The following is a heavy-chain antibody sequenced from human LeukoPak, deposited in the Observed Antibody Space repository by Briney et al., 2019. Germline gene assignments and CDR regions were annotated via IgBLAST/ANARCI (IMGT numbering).Heavy chain of an antibody. Sequence: PGGSLRLSCAASGFTFSSYGMSWVRQAPGKGLEWVSAIGGSGGSTYYADSVKGRFTISRDNSKNTLYLQMNSLRAEDTAVYYCAKGPSYDILTDNYFDYWGQGTLVTVSS. D-gene: IGHD3-9*01. J-gene: IGHJ4*02. V-gene: IGHV3-23*01. CDR3: AKGPSYDILTDNYFDY. CDR1: GFTFSSYG. CDR2: IGGSGGST.